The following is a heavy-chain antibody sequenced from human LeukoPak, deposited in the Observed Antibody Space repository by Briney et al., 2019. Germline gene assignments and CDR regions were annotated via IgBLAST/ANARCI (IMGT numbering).Heavy chain of an antibody. Sequence: GGSLRLSCTASGFTFGDYAMSWVRQAPGKGLEWVGFIRSKAYGGTTEYAASVKGRFTISRDDSKSIAYLQMNSLKTGDTAVYYCTRKLRVTTERVRAFDIWGQGTMVTVSS. CDR3: TRKLRVTTERVRAFDI. J-gene: IGHJ3*02. CDR2: IRSKAYGGTT. D-gene: IGHD4-17*01. V-gene: IGHV3-49*04. CDR1: GFTFGDYA.